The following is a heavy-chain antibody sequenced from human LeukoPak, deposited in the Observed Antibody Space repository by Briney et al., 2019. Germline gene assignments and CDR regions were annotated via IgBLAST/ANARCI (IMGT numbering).Heavy chain of an antibody. CDR2: IYSGKT. Sequence: SETLSLTCSVSGGSINRSGYYWGWIRQPPGKGLEWYGNIYSGKTYYNPSLQSRVTISVDTSKNQFSLKVTSVTAADTAVYYCAREVVTGASGYYYYMDVWGKGTTVTVSS. D-gene: IGHD3-9*01. J-gene: IGHJ6*03. V-gene: IGHV4-39*02. CDR1: GGSINRSGYY. CDR3: AREVVTGASGYYYYMDV.